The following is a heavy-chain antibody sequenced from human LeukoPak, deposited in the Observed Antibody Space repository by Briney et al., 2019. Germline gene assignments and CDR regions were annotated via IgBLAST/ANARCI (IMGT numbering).Heavy chain of an antibody. CDR2: ISYDGNYK. D-gene: IGHD6-19*01. CDR1: GFTFSNYC. J-gene: IGHJ4*02. Sequence: GGSLRLSCAASGFTFSNYCMHWVRLAPGKGLEWVAVISYDGNYKYYANSLEGRFTISRDNSKNTLYLQLNSLRAEDTAVYYCVRKSGLGGWLDYWGQGTQVTVSS. V-gene: IGHV3-30*03. CDR3: VRKSGLGGWLDY.